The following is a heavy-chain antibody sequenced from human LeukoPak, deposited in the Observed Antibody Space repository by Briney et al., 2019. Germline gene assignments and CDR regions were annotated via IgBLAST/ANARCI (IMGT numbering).Heavy chain of an antibody. V-gene: IGHV4-4*02. CDR3: ARRSTVTTFEY. CDR2: IYHSGSA. CDR1: GGSITSSNW. J-gene: IGHJ4*02. Sequence: SGTLSLTCAVSGGSITSSNWWSWVRQPPGKGLEWIEEIYHSGSANYNPSLKSRVNISVDKSKNQFSLKLTSVTAADTAVYYCARRSTVTTFEYWGQGILVTVSS. D-gene: IGHD4-17*01.